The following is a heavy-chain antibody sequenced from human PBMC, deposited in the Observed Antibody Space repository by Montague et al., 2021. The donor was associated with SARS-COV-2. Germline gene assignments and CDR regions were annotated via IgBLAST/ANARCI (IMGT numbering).Heavy chain of an antibody. J-gene: IGHJ3*02. Sequence: SLRLSCAASGFTFSSYAMHWVRQAPGKGLKWVAVISYDGSNKYYVDSVKGRFTISRDNSKNTLYLQMNSLRAEDTAVYYCATELELSAFDIWGQGTMVTVSS. V-gene: IGHV3-30*04. D-gene: IGHD1-7*01. CDR3: ATELELSAFDI. CDR1: GFTFSSYA. CDR2: ISYDGSNK.